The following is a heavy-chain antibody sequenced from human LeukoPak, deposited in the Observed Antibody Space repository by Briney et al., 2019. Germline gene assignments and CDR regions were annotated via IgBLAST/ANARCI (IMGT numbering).Heavy chain of an antibody. Sequence: PGGSLRLSCAASGFTFSGYYMTWIRQAPGRGLEWVAYISTSSSSTDSADSVRGRFTISRDNAKNTLFLQLDSLRAEDTAVYYCARGGHIAAAAYWGQGTLVTVSS. CDR1: GFTFSGYY. D-gene: IGHD6-13*01. V-gene: IGHV3-11*05. CDR3: ARGGHIAAAAY. J-gene: IGHJ4*02. CDR2: ISTSSSST.